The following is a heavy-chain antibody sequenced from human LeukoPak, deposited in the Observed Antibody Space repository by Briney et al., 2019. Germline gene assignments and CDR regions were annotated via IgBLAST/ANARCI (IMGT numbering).Heavy chain of an antibody. D-gene: IGHD3-9*01. Sequence: GGSLRLPCAASGFTFSDYYMSWIRQAPGKGLEWVSYISSSGSTIYYADSVKGRFTISRDNAKNSLYLQMNSLRAEDTAVYYCARDQGDILTGYPLTGDFDYWGQGTLVTVSS. CDR2: ISSSGSTI. J-gene: IGHJ4*02. CDR1: GFTFSDYY. CDR3: ARDQGDILTGYPLTGDFDY. V-gene: IGHV3-11*01.